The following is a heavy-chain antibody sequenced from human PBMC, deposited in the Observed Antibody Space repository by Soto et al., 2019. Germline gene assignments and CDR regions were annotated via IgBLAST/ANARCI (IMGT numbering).Heavy chain of an antibody. CDR2: IIPIFGTA. J-gene: IGHJ4*02. Sequence: SVKVSCKASGGIFNSYGISWVRQAPGQGLEWMGGIIPIFGTANYAQKFRGRVTITADESTSTAYMELSSLRSEDTAVYYCANSGTNYGSGSFYYFDYWGQGTLVTAPQ. CDR3: ANSGTNYGSGSFYYFDY. D-gene: IGHD3-10*01. V-gene: IGHV1-69*13. CDR1: GGIFNSYG.